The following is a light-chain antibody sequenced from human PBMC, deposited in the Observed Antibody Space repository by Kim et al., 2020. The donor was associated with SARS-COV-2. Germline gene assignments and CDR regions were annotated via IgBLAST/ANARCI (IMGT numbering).Light chain of an antibody. J-gene: IGLJ3*02. Sequence: PGQSITISCTGTSSDVGSYNLVSWYQQHPGKAPKLMIYEVSKRPSGVSNRFSGSKSGNTASLTISGLQAEDEADYYCCSYAGSWVFGGGTKLTVL. CDR1: SSDVGSYNL. V-gene: IGLV2-23*02. CDR2: EVS. CDR3: CSYAGSWV.